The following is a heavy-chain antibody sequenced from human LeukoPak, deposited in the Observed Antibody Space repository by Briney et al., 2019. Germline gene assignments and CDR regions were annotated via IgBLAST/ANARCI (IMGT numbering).Heavy chain of an antibody. J-gene: IGHJ4*02. V-gene: IGHV3-30*02. CDR2: IRSDGYHT. CDR3: AKPSGSGVDY. CDR1: GFVFDDYD. D-gene: IGHD1-26*01. Sequence: PGGSLRLSCGASGFVFDDYDMHWVRQAPGKGLEWVAFIRSDGYHTYYTDSVKGRFIITRDNFKNTSYLQMKSLRLEDMAVYYCAKPSGSGVDYWGRGTRVTVSS.